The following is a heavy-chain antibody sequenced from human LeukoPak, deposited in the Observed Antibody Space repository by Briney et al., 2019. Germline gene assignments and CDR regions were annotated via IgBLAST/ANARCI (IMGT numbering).Heavy chain of an antibody. J-gene: IGHJ4*02. V-gene: IGHV4-4*02. CDR2: IYHSGST. Sequence: PSETLSLTCAVSGGSISSSDWWSWVRQPPGKGLEWIGQIYHSGSTYYNPSLKSRVTISVDTSKNQFSLKLSSVTAADTAVYYCASSSIAARRYYFDYWGQGTLVTVSS. D-gene: IGHD6-6*01. CDR1: GGSISSSDW. CDR3: ASSSIAARRYYFDY.